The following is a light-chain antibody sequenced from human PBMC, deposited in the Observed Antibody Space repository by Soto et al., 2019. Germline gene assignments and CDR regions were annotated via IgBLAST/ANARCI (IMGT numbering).Light chain of an antibody. CDR2: AAS. CDR3: QEYNTVPLT. V-gene: IGKV1-27*01. CDR1: QGIGNY. J-gene: IGKJ4*01. Sequence: DIPMTQSPSSLSASVGDRVTISCRATQGIGNYLAWYQQKPGKAPQLLIFAASTLQSGVPSRFSGSGSGTDFTLTISNLQPEDVGSYYCQEYNTVPLTFGGGTKVEIK.